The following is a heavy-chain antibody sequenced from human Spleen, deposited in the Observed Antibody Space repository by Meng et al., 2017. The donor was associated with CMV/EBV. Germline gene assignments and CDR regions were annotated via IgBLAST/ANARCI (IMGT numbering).Heavy chain of an antibody. CDR3: ARDNPSVEMATSPFDY. D-gene: IGHD5-24*01. CDR1: GGTFSTYP. V-gene: IGHV1-69*05. CDR2: IIPIFATA. J-gene: IGHJ4*02. Sequence: SVKVSCKASGGTFSTYPITWVRQAPGQGLEWMGGIIPIFATANYAQKFQGRVTITTDQSTSTAYMELRSLRSDDTAVYYCARDNPSVEMATSPFDYWGQGTLVTVSS.